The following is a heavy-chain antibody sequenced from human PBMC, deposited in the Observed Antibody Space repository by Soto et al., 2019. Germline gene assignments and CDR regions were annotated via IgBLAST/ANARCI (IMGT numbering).Heavy chain of an antibody. D-gene: IGHD3-16*01. CDR3: AMIILGEYAFDI. CDR2: IYYSGST. J-gene: IGHJ3*02. V-gene: IGHV4-31*03. CDR1: GGSISSGGYY. Sequence: SETLSLTCTVSGGSISSGGYYWSWIRQHPGKGLEWIGYIYYSGSTYYNPSLKSRVTISVDTSKNQFSLKLSSVTAADTAVYYCAMIILGEYAFDIWGQGTMVTVSS.